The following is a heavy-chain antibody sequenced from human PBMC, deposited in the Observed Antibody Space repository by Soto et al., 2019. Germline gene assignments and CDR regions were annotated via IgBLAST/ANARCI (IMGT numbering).Heavy chain of an antibody. J-gene: IGHJ4*02. CDR2: ISYTGDT. CDR3: ARIVVGVTADY. Sequence: PSETLSLTCTVSGDSVSSDNYFWTWIRQPPGKGLEWIAYISYTGDTNYNPSLKIRVTISVEPSTNQFSLKLTSVTAEDTAVYFCARIVVGVTADYWGQGTLVTVSS. CDR1: GDSVSSDNYF. D-gene: IGHD1-26*01. V-gene: IGHV4-61*01.